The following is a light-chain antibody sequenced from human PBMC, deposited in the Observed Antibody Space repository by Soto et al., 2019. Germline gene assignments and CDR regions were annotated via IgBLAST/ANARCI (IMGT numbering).Light chain of an antibody. J-gene: IGKJ4*01. Sequence: EIVLTQSPGTLSLSPGERATLSCRASQSVSNNYLAWYQQKPGQAPRLLMFRTSSRATGIPARFSGSGSGTDFTLTISSLESEDFAVYYCQQRSDWLLTFGGGTKVDIK. CDR2: RTS. CDR1: QSVSNNY. CDR3: QQRSDWLLT. V-gene: IGKV3D-20*02.